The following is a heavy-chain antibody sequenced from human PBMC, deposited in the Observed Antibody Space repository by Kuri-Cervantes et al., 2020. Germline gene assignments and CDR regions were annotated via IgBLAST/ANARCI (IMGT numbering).Heavy chain of an antibody. CDR3: ARRLAAAGNWFDP. D-gene: IGHD6-13*01. J-gene: IGHJ5*02. CDR1: GHPISSSYY. V-gene: IGHV4-38-2*01. CDR2: IYHSGST. Sequence: GSLRLSCAVSGHPISSSYYWGWIRQPPGKGLEWIGSIYHSGSTYYNPSLKSRVTLSVDTSKNQFSLKLSSVTAADTAVYYCARRLAAAGNWFDPWGQGTLVTVSS.